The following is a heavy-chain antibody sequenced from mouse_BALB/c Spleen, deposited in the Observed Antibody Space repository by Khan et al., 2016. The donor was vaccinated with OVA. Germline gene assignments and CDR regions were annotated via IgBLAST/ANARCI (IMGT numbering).Heavy chain of an antibody. Sequence: QVQLKESGPGLVQPSQNLSITCTVSGFSLTNFGVHWIRQSPGKALEWLGVIWSGGSTDYNAAFISRLSITKDNSKSQIFFKMNSLQTDDTAIYXGARNGVFHDYAYGVIDYWGQGTSVTVSS. CDR2: IWSGGST. CDR1: GFSLTNFG. V-gene: IGHV2-4-1*01. J-gene: IGHJ4*01. D-gene: IGHD1-2*01. CDR3: ARNGVFHDYAYGVIDY.